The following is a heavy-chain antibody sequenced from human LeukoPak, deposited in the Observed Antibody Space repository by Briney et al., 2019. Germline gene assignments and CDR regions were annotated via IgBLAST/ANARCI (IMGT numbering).Heavy chain of an antibody. CDR3: AREWPLRGMDV. J-gene: IGHJ6*02. CDR2: INPNSGAT. D-gene: IGHD5-12*01. V-gene: IGHV1-2*02. CDR1: GYTFTGYY. Sequence: ASVKVSCKASGYTFTGYYIHWVRQAPGQGLEWMGWINPNSGATNYAQKFQGRVTTTRDTSISTAYMEMSGLTSDDTAVYYCAREWPLRGMDVSGLGTTVTVSS.